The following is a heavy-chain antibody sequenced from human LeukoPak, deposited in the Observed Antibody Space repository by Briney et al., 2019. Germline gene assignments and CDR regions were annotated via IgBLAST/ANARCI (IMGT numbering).Heavy chain of an antibody. CDR3: ARIDSGYSYGYYFDY. V-gene: IGHV5-51*01. CDR2: IYPGDSDT. Sequence: GESLKISCKGFGSNFSNYWIGWVRQMPGKGLEWMGIIYPGDSDTRYSPSFQGQVTISADKSISTAYLQWSSLKASDTAMYYCARIDSGYSYGYYFDYWGQGTLVTVSS. J-gene: IGHJ4*02. CDR1: GSNFSNYW. D-gene: IGHD5-18*01.